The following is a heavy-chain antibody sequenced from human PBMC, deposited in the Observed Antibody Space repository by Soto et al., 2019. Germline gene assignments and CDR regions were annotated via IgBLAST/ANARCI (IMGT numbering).Heavy chain of an antibody. V-gene: IGHV4-34*01. CDR1: GTSFGGYF. Sequence: TETLSLTCAVSGTSFGGYFWTWIRQPPGKGLEWIGEIDHRGSTNYNPALRSRVTISVDSSKNQFSLKMASVTAADTAVYYCASTSSDYYDSSGPSYYFGMDVWGRGTTVTVSS. CDR2: IDHRGST. D-gene: IGHD3-22*01. CDR3: ASTSSDYYDSSGPSYYFGMDV. J-gene: IGHJ6*02.